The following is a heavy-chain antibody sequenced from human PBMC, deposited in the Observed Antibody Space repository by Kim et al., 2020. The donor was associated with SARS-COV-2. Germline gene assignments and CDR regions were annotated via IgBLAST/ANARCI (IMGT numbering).Heavy chain of an antibody. J-gene: IGHJ5*02. D-gene: IGHD2-15*01. V-gene: IGHV4-59*01. CDR3: ARDRGYCSGDNCYSNGWFDP. Sequence: SETLSLTCTVSGGSISRYYWSWIRQPPGKGLEWIGNIYYSGSTNQNPSLKSRVTISLDTSKNQFSLNLSSVTPADTAVYYCARDRGYCSGDNCYSNGWFDPWGQGTLVTVSS. CDR2: IYYSGST. CDR1: GGSISRYY.